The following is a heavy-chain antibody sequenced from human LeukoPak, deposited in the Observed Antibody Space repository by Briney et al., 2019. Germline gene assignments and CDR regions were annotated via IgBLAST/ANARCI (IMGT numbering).Heavy chain of an antibody. Sequence: GGSLRLSCAASGFTFSRSWMTWVRQAPGKGLEWVASINEDGSEIHYVDSVKGRFTISRDYAKDSLYLQMNSLTAEDTAMYYCVRAYHPGGWFDPWGQGTLVTVSS. CDR2: INEDGSEI. D-gene: IGHD2-21*01. J-gene: IGHJ5*02. CDR3: VRAYHPGGWFDP. V-gene: IGHV3-7*04. CDR1: GFTFSRSW.